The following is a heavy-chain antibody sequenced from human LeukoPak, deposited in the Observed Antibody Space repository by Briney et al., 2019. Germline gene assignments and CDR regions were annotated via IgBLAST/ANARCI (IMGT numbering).Heavy chain of an antibody. J-gene: IGHJ5*02. CDR1: GFTFDYYG. Sequence: PGESLRLSCAASGFTFDYYGMSWVRQAPGKGLEWVSSISSSSSYIYYADSVKGRFTISRDNAKNSLYLQMSSLRAEDTAVYYCARAIAVAGIDWFDPWGQGTLVTVSS. CDR3: ARAIAVAGIDWFDP. D-gene: IGHD6-19*01. V-gene: IGHV3-21*01. CDR2: ISSSSSYI.